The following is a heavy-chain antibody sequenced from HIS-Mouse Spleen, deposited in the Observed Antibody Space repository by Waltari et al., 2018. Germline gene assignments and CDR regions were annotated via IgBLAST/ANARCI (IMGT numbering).Heavy chain of an antibody. Sequence: QVQLQQWGAGLLKPAETLPLPCAVYGGSFSGYYWTWIRQPPGKGLEWIGEINHSGSTNYNPSLKSRVTISVDTSKNQFSLKLSSVTAADTAVYYCARGRDAFDIWGQGTMVTVSS. V-gene: IGHV4-34*01. CDR1: GGSFSGYY. J-gene: IGHJ3*02. CDR3: ARGRDAFDI. CDR2: INHSGST.